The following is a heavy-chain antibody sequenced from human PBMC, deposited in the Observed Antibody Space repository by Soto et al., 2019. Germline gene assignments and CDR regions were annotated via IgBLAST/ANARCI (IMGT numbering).Heavy chain of an antibody. CDR3: ARGDYGTGGYPFPYFDY. CDR2: INPDSGAT. J-gene: IGHJ4*02. CDR1: GYSFTGYY. D-gene: IGHD2-8*02. Sequence: HEHLVQSGAEVKRPGASLKVSCKASGYSFTGYYIHWVRQAPGQVLEWMGGINPDSGATNYAQNFQGRVTLTSDTSISTASMDLTSLTSDDTAVYYCARGDYGTGGYPFPYFDYWGQGNLVIVSS. V-gene: IGHV1-2*02.